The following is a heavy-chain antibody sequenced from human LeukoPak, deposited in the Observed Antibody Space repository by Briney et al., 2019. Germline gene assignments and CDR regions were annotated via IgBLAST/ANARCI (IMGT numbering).Heavy chain of an antibody. CDR2: IYSGGST. J-gene: IGHJ4*02. CDR1: GFTVSSNY. CDR3: AREGISSSPHFDY. Sequence: GGSLRLSCAASGFTVSSNYMTWVRQAPGKGLEWVSVIYSGGSTDYADSVKGRFTISRDNSKNTLYLQMNSLRAEDTAVYYCAREGISSSPHFDYWGQGTLVTVSS. D-gene: IGHD6-6*01. V-gene: IGHV3-53*01.